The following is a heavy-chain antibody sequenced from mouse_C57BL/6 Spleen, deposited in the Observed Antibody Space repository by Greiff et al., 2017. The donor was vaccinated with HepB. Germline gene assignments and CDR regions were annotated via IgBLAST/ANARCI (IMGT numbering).Heavy chain of an antibody. J-gene: IGHJ2*01. CDR3: AREGWDSFDY. D-gene: IGHD3-3*01. CDR2: ISSGGSYT. V-gene: IGHV5-6*01. Sequence: EVHLVESGGDLVKPGGSLKLSCAASGFTFSSYGMSWVRQTPDKRLEWVATISSGGSYTYYPDSVKGRFTISRDNAKNTLYLQMSSLKSEDTAMYYCAREGWDSFDYWGQGTTLTVSS. CDR1: GFTFSSYG.